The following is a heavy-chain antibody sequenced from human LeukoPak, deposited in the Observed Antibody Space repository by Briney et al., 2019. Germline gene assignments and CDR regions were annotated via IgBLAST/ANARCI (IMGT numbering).Heavy chain of an antibody. Sequence: LETLSLTCTVSGGSISSYYWSWIPLPPGTGREWIWYLSKSGNTNYSTSLKSRVTIFGDTSMNKFFLKLSSVTAADTAVYYCARALEWFGDVYYNGMDVWGQGTTVTVSS. J-gene: IGHJ6*02. D-gene: IGHD3-10*01. CDR1: GGSISSYY. CDR2: LSKSGNT. CDR3: ARALEWFGDVYYNGMDV. V-gene: IGHV4-59*01.